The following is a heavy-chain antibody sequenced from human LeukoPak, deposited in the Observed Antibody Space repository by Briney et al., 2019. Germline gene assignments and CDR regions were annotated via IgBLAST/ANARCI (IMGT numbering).Heavy chain of an antibody. CDR3: AKDMGAAGIIY. CDR2: ISWNSGSI. V-gene: IGHV3-9*01. J-gene: IGHJ4*02. D-gene: IGHD6-13*01. Sequence: PGGSLRLSCAASGFTFDDYAMHWVRQAPGKGLEWVSGISWNSGSIGYADSVKGRFTISRDNAKNSLYLQMNSLRAEDTALYYCAKDMGAAGIIYWGQGTLVTVSS. CDR1: GFTFDDYA.